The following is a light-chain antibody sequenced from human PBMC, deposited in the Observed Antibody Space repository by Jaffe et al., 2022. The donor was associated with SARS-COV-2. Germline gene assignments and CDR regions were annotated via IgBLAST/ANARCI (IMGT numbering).Light chain of an antibody. V-gene: IGKV1-39*01. CDR1: QPVRNY. J-gene: IGKJ2*01. CDR2: SVS. Sequence: DIQLTQSPSSLSASLGDRVTITCRASQPVRNYLHWYQQKPGKSPKLLIYSVSSLQNGVSPRFSGSGSGTEFTLTISSLQPDDFASYYCQQSYTTPQTFGQGTRLEI. CDR3: QQSYTTPQT.